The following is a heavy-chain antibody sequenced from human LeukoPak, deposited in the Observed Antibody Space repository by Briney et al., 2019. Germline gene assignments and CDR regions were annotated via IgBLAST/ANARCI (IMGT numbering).Heavy chain of an antibody. CDR1: GGSISIYY. Sequence: SETLSLTCTVSGGSISIYYWSWIRQPPGKGLEWIGYIYYSGSTNYNPSLKSRVTISVDTSKNQFSLKLSSVTAADTAVYYCARLESSSGLDYWGQGTLVTVSS. V-gene: IGHV4-59*08. CDR2: IYYSGST. D-gene: IGHD6-6*01. CDR3: ARLESSSGLDY. J-gene: IGHJ4*02.